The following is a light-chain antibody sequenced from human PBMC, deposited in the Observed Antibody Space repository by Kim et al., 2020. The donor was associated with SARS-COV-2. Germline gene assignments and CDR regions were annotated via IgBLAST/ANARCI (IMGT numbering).Light chain of an antibody. V-gene: IGKV1-27*01. Sequence: ASCGDRVTITCRASQGISSYLALYQQKPGKVPKLLIYAASTLQSGVPSRFSGSGSGTDFTLTISSLQPEDAATYYCQKYNSAPPLIFGGGTKLEI. J-gene: IGKJ4*01. CDR2: AAS. CDR3: QKYNSAPPLI. CDR1: QGISSY.